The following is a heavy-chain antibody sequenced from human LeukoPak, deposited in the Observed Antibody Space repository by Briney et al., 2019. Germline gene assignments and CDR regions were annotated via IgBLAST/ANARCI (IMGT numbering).Heavy chain of an antibody. V-gene: IGHV3-30-3*01. J-gene: IGHJ3*02. D-gene: IGHD5-24*01. Sequence: PGRSLRLSCAASGFTFSSYAMHWVRQAPGKGLEWVAVISYDGSNKYYADSVKGRFTISRDNSKNTLYLQMNSLRAEDTAVYYCARDPRDGYNNDAFDIWGQGTMVTVSS. CDR2: ISYDGSNK. CDR3: ARDPRDGYNNDAFDI. CDR1: GFTFSSYA.